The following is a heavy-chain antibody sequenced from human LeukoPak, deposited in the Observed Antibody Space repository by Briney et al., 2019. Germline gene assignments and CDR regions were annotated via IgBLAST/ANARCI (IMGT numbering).Heavy chain of an antibody. CDR3: ARKRSSSGPFDY. CDR1: GFTFSSYA. D-gene: IGHD3-22*01. CDR2: ISDDGSKE. J-gene: IGHJ4*02. V-gene: IGHV3-30-3*01. Sequence: GGSLRLSCAASGFTFSSYAMHWVRQAPGEGLEWVAVISDDGSKENYADSVKGRFTISRDNSKNTLYLQMNSLRAEDTAVYYCARKRSSSGPFDYWGQGTLVTVSS.